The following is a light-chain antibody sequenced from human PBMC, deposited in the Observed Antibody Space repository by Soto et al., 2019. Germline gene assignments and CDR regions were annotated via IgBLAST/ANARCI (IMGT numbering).Light chain of an antibody. Sequence: DIQLTQSPYFLSASVGDRVTITCRASQGISSYLAWYQQKPGKAPKLLIYAASTLQSGVPSRFSGSGSGTQFPLTISSPQPEDFATYYCQQLNSYPQITFGPGTKVDIK. CDR2: AAS. CDR3: QQLNSYPQIT. V-gene: IGKV1-9*01. J-gene: IGKJ3*01. CDR1: QGISSY.